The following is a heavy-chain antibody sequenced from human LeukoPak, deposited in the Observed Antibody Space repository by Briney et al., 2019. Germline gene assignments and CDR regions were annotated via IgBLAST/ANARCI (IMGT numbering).Heavy chain of an antibody. D-gene: IGHD3-10*01. CDR2: IYYSGST. Sequence: SETLSLTCTVSGDSITGYHWSWVRQPPGKGLEWIGYIYYSGSTNYSPSLSSRVSISVDTSKNQISLKLSSLTATDTAVYYCARHGGSGSYYNWFDPWGQGTLVTVSS. V-gene: IGHV4-59*08. CDR1: GDSITGYH. CDR3: ARHGGSGSYYNWFDP. J-gene: IGHJ5*02.